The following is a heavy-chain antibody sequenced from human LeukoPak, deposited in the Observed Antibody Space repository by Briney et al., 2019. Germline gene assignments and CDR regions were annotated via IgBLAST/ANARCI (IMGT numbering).Heavy chain of an antibody. D-gene: IGHD5-18*01. Sequence: ASVKVSFKASGYTFTSYGISWVRQAPGQGLEWMGWISAYNGNTNYAQKLQGRVTMTTDTSTSTAYMELRSLRSDDTAVYYCARRDTSGGAFDIWGQGTIVTVSS. V-gene: IGHV1-18*01. J-gene: IGHJ3*02. CDR1: GYTFTSYG. CDR2: ISAYNGNT. CDR3: ARRDTSGGAFDI.